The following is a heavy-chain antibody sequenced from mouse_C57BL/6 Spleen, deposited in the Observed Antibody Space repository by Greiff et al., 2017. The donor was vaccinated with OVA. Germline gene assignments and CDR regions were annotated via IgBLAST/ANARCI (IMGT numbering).Heavy chain of an antibody. CDR2: IWGGGSS. CDR3: AKHVGGNPFAY. V-gene: IGHV2-9*01. CDR1: GFSLTSYG. Sequence: VMLVESGPGLVAPSQCLSISCTASGFSLTSYGVDWVRQPPGKGLEWLGVIWGGGSSTYNSALMSSLSISKDNSKSHVFLKMNSLQTDDTAMYYCAKHVGGNPFAYWGQGTLVTVSA. D-gene: IGHD3-3*01. J-gene: IGHJ3*01.